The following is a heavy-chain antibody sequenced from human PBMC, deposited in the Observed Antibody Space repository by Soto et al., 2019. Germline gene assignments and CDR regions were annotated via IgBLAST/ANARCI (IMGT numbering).Heavy chain of an antibody. V-gene: IGHV3-11*01. Sequence: GGSLRLSCAASGFTFSDYYMSWIRQAPGKGLEWVSYISSSGSTIYYADSVKGRFTISRDNAKNSLYLQMNSLRAEDTAVYYCARETNYDILTGPEDYYYYMDVWGKGTTVTVSS. CDR3: ARETNYDILTGPEDYYYYMDV. CDR2: ISSSGSTI. D-gene: IGHD3-9*01. CDR1: GFTFSDYY. J-gene: IGHJ6*03.